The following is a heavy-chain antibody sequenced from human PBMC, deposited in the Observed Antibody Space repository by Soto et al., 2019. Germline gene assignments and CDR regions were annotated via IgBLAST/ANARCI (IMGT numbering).Heavy chain of an antibody. CDR2: IYYSGST. D-gene: IGHD1-26*01. Sequence: QVQLQESGPGLVKPSQTLSLTCTVSGGSISSGDYYWSWIRQPPGKGLEWIGYIYYSGSTYYNPSRKSRVTISVDTSKNQFSLKLSSVTAADTAVYYCARDPPSYSGSYYPQPTYGMDVWGQGTTVTVSS. CDR1: GGSISSGDYY. V-gene: IGHV4-30-4*01. CDR3: ARDPPSYSGSYYPQPTYGMDV. J-gene: IGHJ6*02.